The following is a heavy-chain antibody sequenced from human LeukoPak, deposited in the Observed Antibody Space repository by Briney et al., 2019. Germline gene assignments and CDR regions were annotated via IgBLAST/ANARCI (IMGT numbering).Heavy chain of an antibody. J-gene: IGHJ1*01. D-gene: IGHD1-1*01. CDR2: IKQDGSEK. CDR3: ARGYGEYFQH. Sequence: GGSLRLSCAASGFTFSSYGMSWVRQAPGKGLEWVANIKQDGSEKYYVDSVKGRFTISRDNAKNSLYLQMNSLRAEDTAVYYCARGYGEYFQHWGQGTLVTVSS. V-gene: IGHV3-7*01. CDR1: GFTFSSYG.